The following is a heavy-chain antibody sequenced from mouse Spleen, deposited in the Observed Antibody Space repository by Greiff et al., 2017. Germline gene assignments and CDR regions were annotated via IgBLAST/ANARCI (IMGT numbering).Heavy chain of an antibody. D-gene: IGHD1-2*01. CDR2: IHPNSGST. CDR3: ARGIHYYGYYFDY. J-gene: IGHJ2*01. CDR1: GYTFTSYW. V-gene: IGHV1-64*01. Sequence: VQLQQPGAELVKPGASVKLSCKASGYTFTSYWMHWVKQRPGQGLEWIGMIHPNSGSTNYNEKFKSKATLTVDKSSSTAYMQLSSLTSEDSAVYYCARGIHYYGYYFDYWGQGTTLTVSS.